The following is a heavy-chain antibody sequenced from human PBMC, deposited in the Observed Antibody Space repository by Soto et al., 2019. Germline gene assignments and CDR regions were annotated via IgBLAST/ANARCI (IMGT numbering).Heavy chain of an antibody. D-gene: IGHD5-18*01. Sequence: TLCLTFTVSGVSVSTGGYFWTWIRQHPGKGLEWIGNIYYSGMTYYNPSLRGRVSISLDPSESQFSLKLNSVTAADTAVYYCARDSSGPGYSYGKFDYWGQGALVTVSS. V-gene: IGHV4-31*03. J-gene: IGHJ4*02. CDR3: ARDSSGPGYSYGKFDY. CDR1: GVSVSTGGYF. CDR2: IYYSGMT.